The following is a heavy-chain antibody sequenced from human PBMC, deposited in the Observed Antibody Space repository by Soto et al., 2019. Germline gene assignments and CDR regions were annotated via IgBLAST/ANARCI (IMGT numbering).Heavy chain of an antibody. J-gene: IGHJ4*02. Sequence: ASVKVSGKASGGTFTSYGISWVRQAPGQGLEWMGWISAYNGNTNYAQKLQGRVTMTTDTSTSTAYMELRSLRSDDTAVYYCARDRYCSGGSCYPDIDYWGQGTLVTVSS. CDR1: GGTFTSYG. D-gene: IGHD2-15*01. V-gene: IGHV1-18*01. CDR2: ISAYNGNT. CDR3: ARDRYCSGGSCYPDIDY.